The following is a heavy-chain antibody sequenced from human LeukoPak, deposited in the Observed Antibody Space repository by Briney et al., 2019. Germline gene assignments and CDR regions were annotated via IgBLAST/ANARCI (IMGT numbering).Heavy chain of an antibody. CDR1: GFTFSGYE. V-gene: IGHV3-48*03. CDR3: ARASDYGDYGINY. Sequence: GGSLRLSCAASGFTFSGYEMNWVRQAPGKGREWVTYISSSGTTKYYADSVKGRFTISRDNAKNSLYLQMNSLRAEDTAVYYCARASDYGDYGINYWGQGTLVTVSS. J-gene: IGHJ4*02. CDR2: ISSSGTTK. D-gene: IGHD4-17*01.